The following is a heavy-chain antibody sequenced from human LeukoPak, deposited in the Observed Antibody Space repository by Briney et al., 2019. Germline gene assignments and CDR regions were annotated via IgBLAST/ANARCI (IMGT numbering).Heavy chain of an antibody. D-gene: IGHD2-15*01. J-gene: IGHJ6*02. CDR3: AKAVGVAATSPTSYFYYGMDV. V-gene: IGHV3-48*03. Sequence: GGSLRLSCAASGFTFSSYEMNWVRQAPGKGLEWVSFISSSGGTIYYADSVKGRFTISRDNSKNTLYLQMNSLRGEDTAVYFCAKAVGVAATSPTSYFYYGMDVWGQGTTVTVSS. CDR1: GFTFSSYE. CDR2: ISSSGGTI.